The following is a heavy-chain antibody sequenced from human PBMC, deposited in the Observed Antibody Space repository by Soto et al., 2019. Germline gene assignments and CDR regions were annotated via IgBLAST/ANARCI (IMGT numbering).Heavy chain of an antibody. J-gene: IGHJ6*02. D-gene: IGHD2-2*01. V-gene: IGHV1-69*13. Sequence: ASVKVSCKASGGTFSSYAISWVRQAPGQGLEWMGGIIPIFGTANYAQKFQGRVTITADESTSTAYMELSSLRSEDTAVYYCAENQVDPPLPNYYYGMDVWGQGTTVTVSS. CDR3: AENQVDPPLPNYYYGMDV. CDR1: GGTFSSYA. CDR2: IIPIFGTA.